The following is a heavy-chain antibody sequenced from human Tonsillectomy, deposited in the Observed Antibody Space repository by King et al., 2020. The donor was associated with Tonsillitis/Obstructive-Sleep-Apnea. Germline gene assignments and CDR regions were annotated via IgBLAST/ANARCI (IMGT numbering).Heavy chain of an antibody. CDR1: GYTFTSYG. CDR3: ARAGNGYNPPYDF. V-gene: IGHV1-18*01. D-gene: IGHD5-24*01. J-gene: IGHJ4*02. CDR2: ISTYNGNT. Sequence: VQLVESGAEVKKPGASVKVSCTASGYTFTSYGINWVRQAPEQGLEWMGWISTYNGNTKYAQKFQGRVTMTTDTSTSTAYMELRSLRTDDTAVYYCARAGNGYNPPYDFWGQGTLVTVSS.